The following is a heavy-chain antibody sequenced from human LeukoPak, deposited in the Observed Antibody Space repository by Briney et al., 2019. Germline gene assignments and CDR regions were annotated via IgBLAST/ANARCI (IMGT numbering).Heavy chain of an antibody. CDR2: ISYEGSNK. D-gene: IGHD3-3*01. CDR3: AKDMGFLEWFDY. Sequence: PGRSLRLSCAASGFTFSSYGMHWVRQAPGKGLEWVAVISYEGSNKYYADSVKGRFTISRDNSKNTLYLQMNSLRAEDTAVYYCAKDMGFLEWFDYWGQGTLVTVSS. CDR1: GFTFSSYG. V-gene: IGHV3-30*18. J-gene: IGHJ4*02.